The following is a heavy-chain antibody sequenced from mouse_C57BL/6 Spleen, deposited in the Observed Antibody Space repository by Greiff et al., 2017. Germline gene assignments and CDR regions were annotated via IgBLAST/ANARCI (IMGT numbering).Heavy chain of an antibody. J-gene: IGHJ2*01. Sequence: EVQLQQSVAELVRPGASVKLSCTVSGFNIKNTYMYWVKQRPEQGLVWIGRFDPANGNTKYAPKFQGKATITADTSSNTAYLQLSSLTSKDTAIYYCARGVTDYWGQGTTLTVSS. CDR3: ARGVTDY. CDR2: FDPANGNT. D-gene: IGHD2-12*01. CDR1: GFNIKNTY. V-gene: IGHV14-3*01.